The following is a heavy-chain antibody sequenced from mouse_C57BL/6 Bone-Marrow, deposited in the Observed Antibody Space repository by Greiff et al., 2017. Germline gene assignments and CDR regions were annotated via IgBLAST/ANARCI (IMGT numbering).Heavy chain of an antibody. V-gene: IGHV1-55*01. J-gene: IGHJ4*01. CDR1: GYTFTSYW. CDR3: AREGFYDGSSCAMDY. CDR2: IYPGSGST. Sequence: QVQLQQSGAELVKPGASVKMSCKASGYTFTSYWITWVKQRPGQGLEWIGDIYPGSGSTNYNEKFKSKATLTVDTSSSTAYMQLSSLTSEDSAVYYCAREGFYDGSSCAMDYWGQGTSVTVSS. D-gene: IGHD1-1*01.